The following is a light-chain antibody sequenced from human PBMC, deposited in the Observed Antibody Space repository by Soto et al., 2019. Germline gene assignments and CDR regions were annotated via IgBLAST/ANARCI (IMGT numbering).Light chain of an antibody. CDR2: DAS. CDR1: LGCTYY. Sequence: DIQMTQSPSSLSASVGDRVTITCLASLGCTYYLAWYQQKPGKVPKLLIYDASPLQSGVPSRFSGGGSGADFTLTISRLQPEDVATYYSQNYNRAPLTFSGRTKVEIK. V-gene: IGKV1-27*01. J-gene: IGKJ4*01. CDR3: QNYNRAPLT.